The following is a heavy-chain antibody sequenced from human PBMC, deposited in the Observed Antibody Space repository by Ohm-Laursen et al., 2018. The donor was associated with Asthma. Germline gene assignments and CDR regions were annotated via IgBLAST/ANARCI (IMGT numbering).Heavy chain of an antibody. CDR2: IYYNGFT. Sequence: TLSLTCTVSGGSISSGGYYWSWIRQHPGKGLEWIAYIYYNGFTNYNPSLKSRVTISVDTSKNQFSLNLNSVSATDTAVYFCARSGTYSNDWFDPWGQGTLVTVSS. CDR3: ARSGTYSNDWFDP. D-gene: IGHD1-26*01. CDR1: GGSISSGGYY. V-gene: IGHV4-31*03. J-gene: IGHJ5*02.